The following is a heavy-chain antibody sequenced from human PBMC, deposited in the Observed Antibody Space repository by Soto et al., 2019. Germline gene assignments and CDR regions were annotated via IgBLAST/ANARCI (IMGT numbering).Heavy chain of an antibody. CDR3: AREITYGGGSFSLGL. Sequence: ASVKASCKTSGYFFTSHYIHWVRLAPGRGLEWVGRINPNNGDTNSPQKFQGRVTLTSDTSISTAYMEMRGLTSDDTALYYCAREITYGGGSFSLGLWGQGTLVTVSS. D-gene: IGHD3-10*01. CDR2: INPNNGDT. CDR1: GYFFTSHY. V-gene: IGHV1-2*06. J-gene: IGHJ4*02.